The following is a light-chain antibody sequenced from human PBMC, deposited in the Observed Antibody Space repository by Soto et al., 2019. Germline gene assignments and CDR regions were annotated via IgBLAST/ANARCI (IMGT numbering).Light chain of an antibody. V-gene: IGKV1-5*01. J-gene: IGKJ2*01. Sequence: DIQMTQSPATLSASLGARVTITCRASQTINRWLAWYQQKPRKAPKLLIYDGSTLQSGVPSRFSGSGSGTECTLTISSLQPDDVATYYCQQYNALWYTFGQGTKV. CDR2: DGS. CDR1: QTINRW. CDR3: QQYNALWYT.